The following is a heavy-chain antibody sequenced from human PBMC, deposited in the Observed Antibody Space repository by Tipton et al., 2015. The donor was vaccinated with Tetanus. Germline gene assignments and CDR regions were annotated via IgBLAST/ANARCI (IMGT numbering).Heavy chain of an antibody. CDR3: ATKGSSGYYPYYYYYYGMDV. CDR2: IIPIFGTA. Sequence: QSGPEVKKPGSSVKVSCKASGGTFSSYAISWVRQAPGQGLEWMGGIIPIFGTANYAQKFQGRVTITADESTSTAYMELSSLRSEDTAVYYCATKGSSGYYPYYYYYYGMDVWGQGTTVTVSS. J-gene: IGHJ6*02. V-gene: IGHV1-69*01. CDR1: GGTFSSYA. D-gene: IGHD3-22*01.